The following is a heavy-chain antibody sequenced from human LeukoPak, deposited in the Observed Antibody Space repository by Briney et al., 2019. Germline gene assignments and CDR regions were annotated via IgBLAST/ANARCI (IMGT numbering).Heavy chain of an antibody. Sequence: GGSLRLSCAASGFTFSDYYMSWVRQAPGKGLEWVANIKPDGSGTYYVDSVKGRFTISRDNAKNSLYLHMNSLRADDTAVYYCARDGVAPGIYFDYWGQGSLVTVSS. CDR1: GFTFSDYY. D-gene: IGHD3-3*01. V-gene: IGHV3-7*04. CDR2: IKPDGSGT. J-gene: IGHJ4*02. CDR3: ARDGVAPGIYFDY.